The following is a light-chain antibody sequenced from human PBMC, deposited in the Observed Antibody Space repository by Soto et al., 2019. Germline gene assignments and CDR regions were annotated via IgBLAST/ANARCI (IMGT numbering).Light chain of an antibody. CDR1: SSDIGGYNF. Sequence: QSALTQPPSASGSPGQSVTISCTGTSSDIGGYNFVSWYQQHPGKAPNVLIYEVSKRASGVPDRFSGSKSGNTASLTVTGLQAEDEADYSCSSYARSNHVLFGGGTKLTVL. CDR2: EVS. J-gene: IGLJ2*01. CDR3: SSYARSNHVL. V-gene: IGLV2-8*01.